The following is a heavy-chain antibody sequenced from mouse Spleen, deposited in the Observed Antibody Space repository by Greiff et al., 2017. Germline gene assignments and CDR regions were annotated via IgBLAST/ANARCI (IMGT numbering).Heavy chain of an antibody. CDR2: INPNNGGT. Sequence: VQLKQSGPELVKPGASVKIPCKASGYTFTDYNMDWVKQSHGKSLEWIGDINPNNGGTIYNQKFKGKATLTVDKSSSTAYMELRSLTSEDTAVYYCARDDGSHWYFDVWGAGTTVTVSS. CDR3: ARDDGSHWYFDV. J-gene: IGHJ1*01. V-gene: IGHV1-18*01. D-gene: IGHD1-1*02. CDR1: GYTFTDYN.